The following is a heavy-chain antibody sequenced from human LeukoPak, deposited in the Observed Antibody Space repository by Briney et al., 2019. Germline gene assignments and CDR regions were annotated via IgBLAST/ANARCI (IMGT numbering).Heavy chain of an antibody. CDR3: ARDRSGDDDFWSGYYTNYFDP. Sequence: SSETLSLTCAVYGGSFSGYYWSWIRQPPGKGLEWIGYIYYSGSTNYNPSLKSRVTISVDTSKNQFSLKLSSVTAADTAVYYCARDRSGDDDFWSGYYTNYFDPWGQGTLVTVSS. D-gene: IGHD3-3*01. V-gene: IGHV4-59*01. J-gene: IGHJ5*02. CDR2: IYYSGST. CDR1: GGSFSGYY.